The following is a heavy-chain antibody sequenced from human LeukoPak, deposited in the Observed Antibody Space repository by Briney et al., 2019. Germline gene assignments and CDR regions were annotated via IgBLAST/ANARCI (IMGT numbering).Heavy chain of an antibody. D-gene: IGHD1-26*01. Sequence: SETLSLTCAVYGGSFSGYYWSWIRQPPGKGLEWIGEINHSGSTNYNPSLKSRVTISVDTSKNQFSLKLNSVTAADTAVYYCARGTKTRRVGATSGYFDYWGQGTLVTVSS. CDR1: GGSFSGYY. CDR3: ARGTKTRRVGATSGYFDY. J-gene: IGHJ4*02. CDR2: INHSGST. V-gene: IGHV4-34*01.